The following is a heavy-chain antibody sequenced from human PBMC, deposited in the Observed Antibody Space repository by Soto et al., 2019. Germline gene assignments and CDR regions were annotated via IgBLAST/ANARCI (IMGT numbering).Heavy chain of an antibody. CDR3: ARDRIQLRLGKYSFNGMDV. Sequence: QVQLVQSGAEMRKPGSSLRVSCKASGGTFSDFAFSWVRQAPGQGLEWMGGIVPRFGSPNYAQKFGGRVTISADTSTSTGYREVSSLRFADTAVYFCARDRIQLRLGKYSFNGMDVWGQGTTITVSS. D-gene: IGHD3-16*01. V-gene: IGHV1-69*06. CDR2: IVPRFGSP. J-gene: IGHJ6*02. CDR1: GGTFSDFA.